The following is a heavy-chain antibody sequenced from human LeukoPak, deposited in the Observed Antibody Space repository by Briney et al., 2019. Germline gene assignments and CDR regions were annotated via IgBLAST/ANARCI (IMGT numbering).Heavy chain of an antibody. V-gene: IGHV3-30*04. CDR2: ISYDGSNK. Sequence: GGSLRLSCAASGFTFSSYAMHWVRQAPGKGLEWVAVISYDGSNKYYADSVKGRFTISRDNSKNTLYLQMNSLRAEDTAVYYCAKECWVVTATIDYWGQGTLVTVSS. CDR3: AKECWVVTATIDY. CDR1: GFTFSSYA. D-gene: IGHD2-21*02. J-gene: IGHJ4*02.